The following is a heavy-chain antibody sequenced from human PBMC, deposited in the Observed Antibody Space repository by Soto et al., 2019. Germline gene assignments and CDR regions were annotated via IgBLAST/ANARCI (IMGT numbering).Heavy chain of an antibody. CDR3: AKDVVVGATPGLGDYYYYYGMDV. CDR2: IRSKGYNYAT. CDR1: GFIFSDSA. D-gene: IGHD1-26*01. V-gene: IGHV3-73*02. J-gene: IGHJ6*02. Sequence: EVQLVESGGGLVQPGGSLKLSCAASGFIFSDSAMHWVRQASGKGLEWVGRIRSKGYNYATAYAASVKGRFTISRDDSKNTAYLQMNSLKTEDTAVYYCAKDVVVGATPGLGDYYYYYGMDVWGQGTTVTVSS.